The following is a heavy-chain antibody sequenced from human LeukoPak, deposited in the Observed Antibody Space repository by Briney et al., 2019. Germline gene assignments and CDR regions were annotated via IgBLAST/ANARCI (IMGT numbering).Heavy chain of an antibody. CDR3: TKDEGWEHHY. CDR1: GFTFSSYD. D-gene: IGHD1-1*01. V-gene: IGHV3-13*01. J-gene: IGHJ4*02. CDR2: IGTAGDT. Sequence: GGSLRLSCAASGFTFSSYDMHWVRQATGKGLEWVSAIGTAGDTYYADSVQGRFTISRDSSENTLYLQMNSLRAGDTAIYYCTKDEGWEHHYWGQGTLVTVSS.